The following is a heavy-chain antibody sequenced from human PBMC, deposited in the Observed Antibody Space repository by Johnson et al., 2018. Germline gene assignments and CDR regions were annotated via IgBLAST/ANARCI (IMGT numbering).Heavy chain of an antibody. Sequence: VQSGGSLRLSCAASGFDFKHYGMTWFRQAPGKGLEWVSRISDSGGRTAYADSVKGRFTISRDNSKNTVYLQMNGLRAEDTAVYYCGKDKDWVKEHYGMDVWGQGTTVIVSS. J-gene: IGHJ6*02. D-gene: IGHD3-9*01. CDR2: ISDSGGRT. V-gene: IGHV3-23*01. CDR1: GFDFKHYG. CDR3: GKDKDWVKEHYGMDV.